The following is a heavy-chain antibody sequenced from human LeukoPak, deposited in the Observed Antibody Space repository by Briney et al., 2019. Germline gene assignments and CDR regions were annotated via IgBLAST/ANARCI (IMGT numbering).Heavy chain of an antibody. Sequence: SVKVSCKASGGTFSSYAISWVRQAPGQGLEWMGGIIPIFGTANYAQKFQGRVTITADESTSTAYMELSSLRSEDTAVYYCASDVEDGSGSFVYYFDYWGQGTLVTASS. J-gene: IGHJ4*02. D-gene: IGHD3-10*01. CDR2: IIPIFGTA. CDR3: ASDVEDGSGSFVYYFDY. V-gene: IGHV1-69*13. CDR1: GGTFSSYA.